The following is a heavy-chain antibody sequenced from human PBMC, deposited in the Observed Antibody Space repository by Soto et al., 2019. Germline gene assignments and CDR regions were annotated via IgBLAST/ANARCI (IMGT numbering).Heavy chain of an antibody. CDR1: GFTFSYYS. J-gene: IGHJ4*02. CDR3: ARGGSSGWLGPFDY. Sequence: QVQLVESGGGVVQPGRSLRLSCAASGFTFSYYSFHWVRQAPGKGLEWVAVMSYDGSKQYYADSVRGRVTISRDNSRNTVYLQMNSLRAQDTAVYYCARGGSSGWLGPFDYWGQGALVTVSS. D-gene: IGHD6-19*01. V-gene: IGHV3-30-3*01. CDR2: MSYDGSKQ.